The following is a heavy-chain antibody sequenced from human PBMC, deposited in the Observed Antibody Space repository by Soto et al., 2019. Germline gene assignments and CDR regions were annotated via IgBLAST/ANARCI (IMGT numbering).Heavy chain of an antibody. J-gene: IGHJ3*02. CDR2: INPNSGGT. V-gene: IGHV1-2*02. CDR1: GYTFTGYY. D-gene: IGHD2-15*01. Sequence: GASVNVSCKASGYTFTGYYMHWVRQAPGQGREWMGWINPNSGGTNYAQKVQGRVTMTRDTSISTAYMELSRLRSDDTAVYYCARGPWVAGDAFDIWGQGTMVTVSS. CDR3: ARGPWVAGDAFDI.